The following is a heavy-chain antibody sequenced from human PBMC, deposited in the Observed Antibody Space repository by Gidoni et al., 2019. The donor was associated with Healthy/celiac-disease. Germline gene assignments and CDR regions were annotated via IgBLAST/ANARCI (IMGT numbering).Heavy chain of an antibody. Sequence: EVQLLESGGGLVQPGGSLRLSCAASGFTFSSYAMSWVRQAPGKGLEWVSAISGSGGSTYYADSGKGRFTISRDNSKNTLYLQMNSLRAEDTAVYYCAKRDCGGDCYSWVIDYWGQGTLVTVSS. CDR1: GFTFSSYA. J-gene: IGHJ4*02. CDR2: ISGSGGST. D-gene: IGHD2-21*02. V-gene: IGHV3-23*01. CDR3: AKRDCGGDCYSWVIDY.